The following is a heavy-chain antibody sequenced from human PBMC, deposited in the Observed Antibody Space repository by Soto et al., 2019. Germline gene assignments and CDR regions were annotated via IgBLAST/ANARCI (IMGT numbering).Heavy chain of an antibody. CDR2: ISGIGGTT. V-gene: IGHV3-23*01. Sequence: PGGSLWLACAACGFSFYSYSMSWVRQAPGKGLEWVSAISGIGGTTYYADSVKGRFTISRDNSKNTLYLQMNSPRAEDTAVYYCAREYSSAWKTFDYWGQGTLVTVSS. CDR3: AREYSSAWKTFDY. CDR1: GFSFYSYS. D-gene: IGHD6-19*01. J-gene: IGHJ4*02.